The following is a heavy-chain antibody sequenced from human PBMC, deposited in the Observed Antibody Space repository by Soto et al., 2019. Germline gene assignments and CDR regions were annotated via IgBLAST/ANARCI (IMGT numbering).Heavy chain of an antibody. J-gene: IGHJ6*02. CDR3: ARGGDVNYYHGMDV. CDR2: ISAYNGKT. CDR1: GYTFTSYG. D-gene: IGHD5-12*01. Sequence: ASVKVSCQASGYTFTSYGISWVRQAPGQGLEWMGWISAYNGKTNYAQNVQGRVTMTTDTSTRTAYMDLRSLRSDDTAVYYCARGGDVNYYHGMDVWGQGTTVTVSS. V-gene: IGHV1-18*01.